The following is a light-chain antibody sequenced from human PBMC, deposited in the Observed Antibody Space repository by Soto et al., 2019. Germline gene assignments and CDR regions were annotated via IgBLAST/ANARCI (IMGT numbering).Light chain of an antibody. V-gene: IGKV1-5*01. CDR3: QQYDSYPLT. J-gene: IGKJ4*01. Sequence: DFQMTQSPSTLSASVGDRVTITCRASQSINNLLAWYQQKPVKAPKFLIYDVSTLESGVPSRFSGSGSGTEFTLTISSLQPEDFATYYCQQYDSYPLTFGGGTKVDIK. CDR2: DVS. CDR1: QSINNL.